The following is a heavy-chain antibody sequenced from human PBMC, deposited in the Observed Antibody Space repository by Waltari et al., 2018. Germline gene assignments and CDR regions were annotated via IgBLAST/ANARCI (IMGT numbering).Heavy chain of an antibody. CDR3: ARDDIIGNGFDP. D-gene: IGHD3-22*01. Sequence: QVQLVQSGAEVKKPGASVKVSCKSPGYTFTSYYMHWLRQAPGQGLEWMGVINPSGGSTSDGQRYQGRVTMTRETSTSTDYMELSSLRSEDTAVYYWARDDIIGNGFDPWGQGTLVTVSS. CDR2: INPSGGST. V-gene: IGHV1-46*01. J-gene: IGHJ5*02. CDR1: GYTFTSYY.